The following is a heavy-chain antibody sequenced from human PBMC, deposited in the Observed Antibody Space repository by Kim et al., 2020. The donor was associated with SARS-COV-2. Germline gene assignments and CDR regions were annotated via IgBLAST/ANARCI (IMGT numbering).Heavy chain of an antibody. J-gene: IGHJ6*02. CDR2: IIPIFGTA. V-gene: IGHV1-69*13. D-gene: IGHD3-9*01. CDR3: ALRYFDWLSKSRYYYYYGMDV. Sequence: SVKVSCKASGGTFSSYAISWVRQAPGQGLEWMGGIIPIFGTANYAQKFQGRVTITADESTSTAYMELSSLRSEDTAVYYCALRYFDWLSKSRYYYYYGMDVWGQGTTVTVSS. CDR1: GGTFSSYA.